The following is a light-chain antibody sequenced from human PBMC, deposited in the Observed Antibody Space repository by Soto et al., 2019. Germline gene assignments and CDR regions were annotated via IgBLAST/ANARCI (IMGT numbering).Light chain of an antibody. Sequence: AIRMTQSPSSLSASTGDRVTITCRASQGISSYLAWYQQKPGKAPKLLIYAASSLQSGVSSRFSGSGSGTDFTLTISSLQPEDFATYYCQQRYNTPFTFGPGTKVDIK. CDR1: QGISSY. CDR3: QQRYNTPFT. CDR2: AAS. V-gene: IGKV1-8*01. J-gene: IGKJ3*01.